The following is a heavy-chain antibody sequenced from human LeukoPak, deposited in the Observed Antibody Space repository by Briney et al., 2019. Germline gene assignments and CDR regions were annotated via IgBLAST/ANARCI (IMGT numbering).Heavy chain of an antibody. CDR1: GFTFSSYA. J-gene: IGHJ6*02. Sequence: GGSLRLSCAASGFTFSSYAMSWVRQAPGKGLEWVSAISGSGGSTYYADSVKGRFTISRDNSKNTLYLQMNSLGAEDTAVYYCARDRPHYYYGMDVWGQGATVTVSS. V-gene: IGHV3-23*01. CDR3: ARDRPHYYYGMDV. CDR2: ISGSGGST.